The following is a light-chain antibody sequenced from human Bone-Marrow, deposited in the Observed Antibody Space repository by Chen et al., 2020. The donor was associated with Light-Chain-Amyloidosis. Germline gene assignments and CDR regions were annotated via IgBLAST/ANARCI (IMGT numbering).Light chain of an antibody. CDR1: QSLLHINGYDY. V-gene: IGKV2-28*01. Sequence: DIVMTQSPLSLPVTPGEPASISCRSSQSLLHINGYDYLNWYLQKPGQSPQLLIYLGSNRASGGPDRFSGSGSGTDFTLKVSRVEAEDVGVYYCMQTLQTPTFGQGTKVEIK. CDR3: MQTLQTPT. CDR2: LGS. J-gene: IGKJ1*01.